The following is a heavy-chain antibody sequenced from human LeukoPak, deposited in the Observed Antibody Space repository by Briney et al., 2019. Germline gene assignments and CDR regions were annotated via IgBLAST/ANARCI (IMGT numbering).Heavy chain of an antibody. D-gene: IGHD4-23*01. Sequence: ASVKVSCKASGYTFTGYYLHWVRQAPGQGLEWMGWINPNSGGTNYAQKFQGRVTMTRDTSINTAYLQWSSLKASDTAMYYCARRVVNNRNWYFNLWGRGTLVTVSS. CDR1: GYTFTGYY. V-gene: IGHV1-2*02. CDR2: INPNSGGT. CDR3: ARRVVNNRNWYFNL. J-gene: IGHJ2*01.